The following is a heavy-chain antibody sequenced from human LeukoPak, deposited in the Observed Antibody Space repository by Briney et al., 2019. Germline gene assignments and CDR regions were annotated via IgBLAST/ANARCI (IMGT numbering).Heavy chain of an antibody. J-gene: IGHJ3*02. CDR2: ISSSGSTI. V-gene: IGHV3-11*01. CDR1: GFTFRDYY. CDR3: ATATTMGWVRDI. Sequence: GGSLRLSCAASGFTFRDYYMSWIRQAPGKGLEWVSYISSSGSTIYYADSVKGRFTISRDNAKNSLYLQMNSLRAEDTAVYYCATATTMGWVRDIWGQGTMVTVSS. D-gene: IGHD5-24*01.